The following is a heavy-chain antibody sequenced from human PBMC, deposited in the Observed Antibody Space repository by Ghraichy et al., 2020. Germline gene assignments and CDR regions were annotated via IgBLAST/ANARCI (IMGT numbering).Heavy chain of an antibody. V-gene: IGHV3-48*02. J-gene: IGHJ6*02. D-gene: IGHD4-23*01. Sequence: GGSLRLSCVGSGFTFGSYSMNWVRQSPGKRLEWVSYITSSSSIKYYADSVKGRFTISRDNAQNSLSLQMNSLTDEDTGVYYCARGSTVVRFYYYDGMDVWGQGTTVTDSS. CDR2: ITSSSSIK. CDR1: GFTFGSYS. CDR3: ARGSTVVRFYYYDGMDV.